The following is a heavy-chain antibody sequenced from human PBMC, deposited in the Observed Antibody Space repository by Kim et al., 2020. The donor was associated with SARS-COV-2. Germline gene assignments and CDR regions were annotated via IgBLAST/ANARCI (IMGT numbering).Heavy chain of an antibody. CDR3: AKDSGNTIFGVVIMWYFDY. CDR1: GFTFDDYA. J-gene: IGHJ4*02. D-gene: IGHD3-3*01. V-gene: IGHV3-9*01. CDR2: ISWNSGSI. Sequence: GGSLRLSCAASGFTFDDYAMHWVRQAPGKGLEWVSGISWNSGSIGYADSVKGRFTISRDNAKNSLYLQMNSLRAEDTALYYCAKDSGNTIFGVVIMWYFDYWGQGTLVTVSS.